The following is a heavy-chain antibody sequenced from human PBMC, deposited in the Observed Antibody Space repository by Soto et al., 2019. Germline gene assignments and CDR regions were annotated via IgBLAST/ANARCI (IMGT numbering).Heavy chain of an antibody. CDR1: GFTFSSYS. CDR3: ARDHCSGGSCYLFYYSYGMDV. Sequence: EVQLVESGGGLVQPGGSLRLSCAASGFTFSSYSMNWVRQAPGKGLEWVSYISSSSSTIYYADSVKGRFTISRDNAKNSLYLQMNSVRDEDTAVYYCARDHCSGGSCYLFYYSYGMDVWGQGTTVTVSS. D-gene: IGHD2-15*01. CDR2: ISSSSSTI. V-gene: IGHV3-48*02. J-gene: IGHJ6*02.